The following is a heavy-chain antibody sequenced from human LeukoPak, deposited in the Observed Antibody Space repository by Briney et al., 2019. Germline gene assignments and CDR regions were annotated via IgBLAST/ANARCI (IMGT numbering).Heavy chain of an antibody. Sequence: GESLKISCKGSGYSFTSYWIGWVRQMPGKGLEWMGIIYPGDSDTRYSPSSQGQVTSSADKSISTAYLQWRRLNASDTANYYCARSGGNYYSMWGQGTMVSVSS. J-gene: IGHJ3*01. CDR1: GYSFTSYW. D-gene: IGHD1-26*01. V-gene: IGHV5-51*01. CDR2: IYPGDSDT. CDR3: ARSGGNYYSM.